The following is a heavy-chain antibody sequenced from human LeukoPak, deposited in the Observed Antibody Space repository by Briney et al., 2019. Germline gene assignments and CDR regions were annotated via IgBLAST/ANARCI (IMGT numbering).Heavy chain of an antibody. V-gene: IGHV4-38-2*01. CDR2: IYHSGST. D-gene: IGHD3-10*01. Sequence: PSETLSLTCAVYGGSFSGYYWGWIRQPPGKGLEWIGSIYHSGSTYYNPSLKSRVTISVDTSKNQFSLKLSSVTAADTAVYYCARVTWFGEFVTENWFDPWGQGTLVTVSS. CDR3: ARVTWFGEFVTENWFDP. CDR1: GGSFSGYY. J-gene: IGHJ5*02.